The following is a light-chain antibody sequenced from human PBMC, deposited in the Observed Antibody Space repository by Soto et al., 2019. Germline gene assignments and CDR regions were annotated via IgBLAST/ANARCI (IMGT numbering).Light chain of an antibody. J-gene: IGLJ2*01. V-gene: IGLV3-1*01. CDR2: QDD. CDR1: KLGDKY. CDR3: QTWESRSVV. Sequence: SYELTQPPSVSVSPGQTASITCSGDKLGDKYACWYQVKPGQPPVLVIYQDDKRPSGIPERFSGSNSGNTATLTISGTQAMDEADYYCQTWESRSVVFGGGTKLTVL.